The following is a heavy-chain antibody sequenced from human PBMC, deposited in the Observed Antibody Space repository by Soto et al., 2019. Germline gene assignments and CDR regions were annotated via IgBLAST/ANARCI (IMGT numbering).Heavy chain of an antibody. Sequence: EVLLLESGGGLVQPGGSLRLSCAASGFTFNTFAMTWVRQAPGRGLEWVSRINKSGGSRYYADSVKGRFTVSRDNSNNTLYLQINNLRPGDTAVYYCARDWLRRDDILTPSWNFNLWGQGTLVTAS. J-gene: IGHJ2*01. CDR3: ARDWLRRDDILTPSWNFNL. V-gene: IGHV3-23*01. CDR2: INKSGGSR. D-gene: IGHD3-9*01. CDR1: GFTFNTFA.